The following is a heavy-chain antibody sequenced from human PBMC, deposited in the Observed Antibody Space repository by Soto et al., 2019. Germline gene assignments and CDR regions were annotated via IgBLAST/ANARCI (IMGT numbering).Heavy chain of an antibody. CDR2: IYYSGST. J-gene: IGHJ4*02. CDR3: ARHVSGGGVVTYYFDY. V-gene: IGHV4-39*01. Sequence: QLQLQESGPGLVKPSETLSLTCTVSGGSISSSSYYWGWIRQPPGKGLEWIGSIYYSGSTYYNPSLKSRVTISVDTSKNQFSLKLSSVTAADTAVYYCARHVSGGGVVTYYFDYWGQGTLVTVSS. CDR1: GGSISSSSYY. D-gene: IGHD3-16*01.